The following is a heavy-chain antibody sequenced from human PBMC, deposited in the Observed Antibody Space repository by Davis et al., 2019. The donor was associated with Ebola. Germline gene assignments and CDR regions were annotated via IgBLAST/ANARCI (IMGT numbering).Heavy chain of an antibody. CDR1: GYTLTKYP. Sequence: ASVKVSCKALGYTLTKYPIHWVRQAPGQGLEWMGWITFDFGETQYSPKFQDRVAFSRETSASTAYMELSSLRSEDTALYYCTTPGGQDSGYDVFDIWGQGTMVTVSS. CDR2: ITFDFGET. CDR3: TTPGGQDSGYDVFDI. J-gene: IGHJ3*02. D-gene: IGHD5-12*01. V-gene: IGHV1-3*01.